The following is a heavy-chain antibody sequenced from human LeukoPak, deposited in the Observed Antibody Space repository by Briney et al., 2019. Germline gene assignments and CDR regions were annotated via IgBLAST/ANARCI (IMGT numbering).Heavy chain of an antibody. J-gene: IGHJ3*02. Sequence: PGGSLRLSCAASGFTFSSYGMHWVRQAPGKGLEWVAFIRYDGSNKYYADSVKGRFTISRDNSKNTLHLQMNSLRAEDTAVYYCAKDRERGLGIRWAFDIWGQGTMVTVSS. CDR2: IRYDGSNK. CDR1: GFTFSSYG. V-gene: IGHV3-30*02. CDR3: AKDRERGLGIRWAFDI. D-gene: IGHD7-27*01.